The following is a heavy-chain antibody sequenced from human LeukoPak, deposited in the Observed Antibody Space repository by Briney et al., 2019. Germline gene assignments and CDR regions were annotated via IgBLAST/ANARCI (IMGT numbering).Heavy chain of an antibody. D-gene: IGHD6-19*01. CDR1: GYTFTSYD. Sequence: GASVKVSCKASGYTFTSYDINWVRQATGQGLEWMGWMNPNSGNTGYAQKFQGRVTMTRNNSISTAYMELSSLRSEDTAVYYCARGQGARGAVAHDYWGQGTLVTVSS. CDR3: ARGQGARGAVAHDY. V-gene: IGHV1-8*01. CDR2: MNPNSGNT. J-gene: IGHJ4*02.